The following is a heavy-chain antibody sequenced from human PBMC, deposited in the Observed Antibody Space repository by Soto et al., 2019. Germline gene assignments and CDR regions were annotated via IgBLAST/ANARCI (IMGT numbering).Heavy chain of an antibody. J-gene: IGHJ5*02. CDR1: GGSFGSYY. CDR3: AREVIDCSSTSCYSVWLDP. V-gene: IGHV4-34*01. Sequence: ASETLSLTCTVYGGSFGSYYWSWIRQSPGKGLEWIGDINHSGVTNYNPSLKSRVTISIDTSKNQFSLRLTSMTAADTAVYYCAREVIDCSSTSCYSVWLDPWGQGTLVTVSS. CDR2: INHSGVT. D-gene: IGHD2-2*02.